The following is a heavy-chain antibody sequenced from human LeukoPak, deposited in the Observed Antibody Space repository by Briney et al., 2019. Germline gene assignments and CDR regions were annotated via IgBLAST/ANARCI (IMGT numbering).Heavy chain of an antibody. J-gene: IGHJ3*02. V-gene: IGHV4-34*01. CDR3: ARRPDFWSGSDAFDI. CDR2: INHSGST. Sequence: SETLSLTCAVYGGSFSGYYWSWIRQPPGKGLEWIGEINHSGSTNYNPSLKSRVTISVDTSKNQFSLKLSSVTAADTAAYYCARRPDFWSGSDAFDIWGQGTMVTVSS. CDR1: GGSFSGYY. D-gene: IGHD3-3*01.